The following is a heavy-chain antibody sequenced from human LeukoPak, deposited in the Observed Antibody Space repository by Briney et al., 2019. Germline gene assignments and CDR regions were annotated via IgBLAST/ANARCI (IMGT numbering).Heavy chain of an antibody. J-gene: IGHJ4*02. CDR2: ISYDGSNK. V-gene: IGHV3-30*03. CDR3: ASTAGTGSFGY. D-gene: IGHD1-1*01. Sequence: GGSLRLSCAASGFTFSSYGMHWVRQAPGKGLEWVAVISYDGSNKYYADSVKGRFTISRDNSKNTLYLQMNSLRAEDTAVYYCASTAGTGSFGYWGQGTLVTVSS. CDR1: GFTFSSYG.